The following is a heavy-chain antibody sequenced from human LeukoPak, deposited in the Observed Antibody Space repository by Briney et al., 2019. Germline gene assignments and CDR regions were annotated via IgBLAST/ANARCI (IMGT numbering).Heavy chain of an antibody. V-gene: IGHV3-23*01. CDR3: AKDSAPAGTDY. D-gene: IGHD6-13*01. CDR2: ISNSGGST. J-gene: IGHJ4*02. CDR1: GFTFSRYD. Sequence: AGGSLRLSCAASGFTFSRYDMSWVRQAPGKGLEWDSAISNSGGSTYYADSVKGRFTISGDNSKNALYLQMNSLRADDAAVYYCAKDSAPAGTDYWGQGALVTVSS.